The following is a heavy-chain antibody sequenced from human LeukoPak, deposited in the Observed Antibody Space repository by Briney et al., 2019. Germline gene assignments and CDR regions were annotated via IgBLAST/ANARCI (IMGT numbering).Heavy chain of an antibody. V-gene: IGHV3-23*01. CDR3: AKGTYIVVVPAAIDY. CDR2: ISGSGGST. Sequence: GGSLRLSCAASGFTFSSYAMSWVRQAPGKGLEWVSAISGSGGSTYYADSVEGRFTISRDNSKSTLYLQMNSLRAEDTAVYYCAKGTYIVVVPAAIDYWGQGTLVTVSS. CDR1: GFTFSSYA. D-gene: IGHD2-2*01. J-gene: IGHJ4*02.